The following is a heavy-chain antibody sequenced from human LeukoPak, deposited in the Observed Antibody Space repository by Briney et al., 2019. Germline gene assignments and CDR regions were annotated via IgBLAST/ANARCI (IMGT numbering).Heavy chain of an antibody. CDR1: GYTFTDYY. Sequence: ASVKLSCTASGYTFTDYYIHWVQQAPGKGLEWMGRVDPEDGETVYAEKFQGRVTITADTSTDTGYMELSSLRGEDTDVYYCATDQISMLRGVRVYMDVWGKGTSVTVSS. CDR3: ATDQISMLRGVRVYMDV. J-gene: IGHJ6*03. CDR2: VDPEDGET. V-gene: IGHV1-69-2*01. D-gene: IGHD3-10*01.